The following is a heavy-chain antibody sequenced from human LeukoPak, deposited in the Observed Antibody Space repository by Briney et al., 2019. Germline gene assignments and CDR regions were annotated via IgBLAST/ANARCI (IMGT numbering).Heavy chain of an antibody. V-gene: IGHV5-51*01. D-gene: IGHD3-9*01. CDR1: GYSFTSYW. CDR2: IYPGDSDT. Sequence: GESLKISCKGSGYSFTSYWIGWVRQMPGKGLEWMGIIYPGDSDTRYSPSFQGQVTISADKSISTAYLQWSSLKASDTAMYYCARLRGYDILTGYHHYYYMDVWGKGTTVTVSS. J-gene: IGHJ6*03. CDR3: ARLRGYDILTGYHHYYYMDV.